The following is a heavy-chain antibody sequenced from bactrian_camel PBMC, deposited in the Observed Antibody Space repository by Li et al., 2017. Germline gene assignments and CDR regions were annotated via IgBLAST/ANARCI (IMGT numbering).Heavy chain of an antibody. Sequence: HVQLVESGGGLVQPGGSLRLSCLASGYCYHQFSMSWYRQTPGEEREFVSVMNGIASTNYADSVKGRFTISQDNARNTLYLQMDSLKVVDTAMYYCKMVYFDRTTYQDYWGQGTQVTVS. J-gene: IGHJ4*01. V-gene: IGHV3S53*01. D-gene: IGHD2*01. CDR1: GYCYHQFS. CDR3: KMVYFDRTTYQDY. CDR2: MNGIAST.